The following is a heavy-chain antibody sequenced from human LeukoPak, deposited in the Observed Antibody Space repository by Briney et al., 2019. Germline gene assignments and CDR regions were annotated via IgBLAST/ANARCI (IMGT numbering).Heavy chain of an antibody. Sequence: SETLSLTCSVSGGSNSAYYWSWIRQPPGKGLEWIGYINYSGRTDYNPSLTGRVTISVDTSKNQFSLKLSSVTAADTAVFYCARTISGWYYFDYWGQGTLVTVSS. J-gene: IGHJ4*02. D-gene: IGHD6-13*01. CDR3: ARTISGWYYFDY. V-gene: IGHV4-59*08. CDR2: INYSGRT. CDR1: GGSNSAYY.